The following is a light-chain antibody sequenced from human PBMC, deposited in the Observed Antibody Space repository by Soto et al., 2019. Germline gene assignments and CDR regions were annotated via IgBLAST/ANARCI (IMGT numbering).Light chain of an antibody. CDR3: SSYISSSIDYV. J-gene: IGLJ1*01. V-gene: IGLV2-14*01. Sequence: QSALTQPASVSGSPGQSITMSCTGTSSDVGGYNYVSWYQQHPGKAPKLMIYEVSNRPSGVSNRFSGSKSGNTASLTISGLQAEDEADYYCSSYISSSIDYVFGPGTKLTVL. CDR2: EVS. CDR1: SSDVGGYNY.